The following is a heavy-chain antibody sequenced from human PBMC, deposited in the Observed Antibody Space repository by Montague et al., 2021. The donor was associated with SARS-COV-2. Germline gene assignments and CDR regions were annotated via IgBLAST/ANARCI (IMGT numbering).Heavy chain of an antibody. V-gene: IGHV3-66*01. CDR2: IYSGGST. J-gene: IGHJ6*03. CDR3: ARGSPWFGELFTYYMDV. CDR1: GFTVSSNY. D-gene: IGHD3-10*01. Sequence: SLRLSCAASGFTVSSNYMSWVRQAPGKGLEWVSVIYSGGSTYYADSVKGRFTISRDNSKNTLYLQMNSLRAEDTAVYYCARGSPWFGELFTYYMDVWGKGTTVTVSS.